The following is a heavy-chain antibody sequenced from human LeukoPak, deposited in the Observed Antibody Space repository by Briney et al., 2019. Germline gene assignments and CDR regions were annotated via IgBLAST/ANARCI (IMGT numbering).Heavy chain of an antibody. Sequence: SDTLSLTCTVSGGSISNYYWSWIRHPPGKGLEWIGYIYYSGSTNYNPSLRSRVTISVDTSKNQFSLKLSSVTAADTAVYYCARSHGSGSYYNLNDYWGQGALVTVSS. J-gene: IGHJ4*02. CDR1: GGSISNYY. CDR2: IYYSGST. V-gene: IGHV4-59*07. D-gene: IGHD3-10*01. CDR3: ARSHGSGSYYNLNDY.